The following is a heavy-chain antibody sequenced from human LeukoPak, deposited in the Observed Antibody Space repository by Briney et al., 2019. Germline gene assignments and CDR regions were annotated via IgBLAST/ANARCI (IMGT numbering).Heavy chain of an antibody. CDR2: INYSGST. D-gene: IGHD1-1*01. CDR3: ARDPLSTNDFDS. Sequence: SETLSLTCTVSGGSITNSYWNWIRQSPGKGLEWIGYINYSGSTNYNPSPKSRVTISVDTSKNQFSLKLSSVTAADTAVYFCARDPLSTNDFDSWRQGTMVTVSS. CDR1: GGSITNSY. J-gene: IGHJ3*02. V-gene: IGHV4-59*01.